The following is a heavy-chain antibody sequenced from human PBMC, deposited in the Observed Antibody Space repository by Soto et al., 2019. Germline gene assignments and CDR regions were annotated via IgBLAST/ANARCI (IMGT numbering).Heavy chain of an antibody. Sequence: SGPTLVNPTQTLTLTCTFSGFSLSSTRVAVGWIRQPPGKALEWLALIYWDDDERYSPFLKSRLTITKDTSKNQVVLTMTNMDPVDTATYYCAHSVVAGLGYYFDYWGQGTLVTVSS. CDR2: IYWDDDE. CDR1: GFSLSSTRVA. CDR3: AHSVVAGLGYYFDY. V-gene: IGHV2-5*02. J-gene: IGHJ4*02. D-gene: IGHD6-19*01.